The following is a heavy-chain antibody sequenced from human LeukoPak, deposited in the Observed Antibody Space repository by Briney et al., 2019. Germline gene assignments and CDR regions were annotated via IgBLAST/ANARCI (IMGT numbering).Heavy chain of an antibody. D-gene: IGHD3-16*01. Sequence: PSETLSLTCTVSGGSIRNYYWSWIRQPPGKGLEWIGYIHYSGSTNYNPSLKSRVTISEDTSKNQFSLKLSSVTAADTAVYYCARLRFGRKGDVWGKGTTVSISS. J-gene: IGHJ6*04. V-gene: IGHV4-59*01. CDR2: IHYSGST. CDR1: GGSIRNYY. CDR3: ARLRFGRKGDV.